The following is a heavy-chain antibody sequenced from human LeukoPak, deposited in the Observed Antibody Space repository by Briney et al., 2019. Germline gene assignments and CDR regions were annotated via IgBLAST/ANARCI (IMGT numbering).Heavy chain of an antibody. J-gene: IGHJ4*02. CDR3: AREARSAATRTYYFDH. V-gene: IGHV3-20*04. CDR1: GFTFDDYG. CDR2: INWNGGST. Sequence: GGSLRLSCAASGFTFDDYGMSWVRQAPGKGLEWVSGINWNGGSTGYADSVKGRFTISRDNAKNSLYLQMNSLRAEDTALYYCAREARSAATRTYYFDHRGQGSLVTVSS. D-gene: IGHD2-15*01.